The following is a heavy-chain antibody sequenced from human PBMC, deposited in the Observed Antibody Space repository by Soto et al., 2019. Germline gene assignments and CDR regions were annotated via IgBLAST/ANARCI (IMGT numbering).Heavy chain of an antibody. V-gene: IGHV3-33*01. J-gene: IGHJ4*02. D-gene: IGHD3-10*01. Sequence: GGSLRLSCAASGFTFSSYGMHWVRQAPGKGLEWVAVIWYDGSNKYYADSVKGRFTISRDNSKNTLYLQMNSLRAEDTAVYYCARDLSFMVRGVIIESPPDYWGQGTLVTVSS. CDR2: IWYDGSNK. CDR1: GFTFSSYG. CDR3: ARDLSFMVRGVIIESPPDY.